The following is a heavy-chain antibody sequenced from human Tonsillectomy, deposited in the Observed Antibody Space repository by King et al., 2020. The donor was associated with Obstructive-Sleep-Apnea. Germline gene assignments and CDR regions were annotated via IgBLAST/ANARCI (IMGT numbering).Heavy chain of an antibody. Sequence: QLQESGPGLVKPSGTLSLTCAVSGGSLSRGNRWTWVRQPPGEGREGIGGIYHRGSTNHNPPLQSRVAISVDRSQNRFSPKLTSVTAADTAVYYWARSPTLEAAGMALGYWGQGTLVTVSS. J-gene: IGHJ4*02. CDR2: IYHRGST. V-gene: IGHV4-4*02. CDR3: ARSPTLEAAGMALGY. CDR1: GGSLSRGNR. D-gene: IGHD6-13*01.